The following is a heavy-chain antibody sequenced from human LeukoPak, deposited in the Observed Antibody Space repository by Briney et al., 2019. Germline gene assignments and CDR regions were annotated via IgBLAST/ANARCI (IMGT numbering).Heavy chain of an antibody. CDR1: GGSISGYY. J-gene: IGHJ4*02. Sequence: SETLSLTCTVSGGSISGYYWSWIRQPPGKGLEWIGYIYYSGSTSYNPSLKSRVTMSVDTSKNQFSLKLSSVTAADTALYYCARHHYASGTHTPYYFDYWGQGTLVTVSS. CDR2: IYYSGST. CDR3: ARHHYASGTHTPYYFDY. V-gene: IGHV4-59*01. D-gene: IGHD3-10*01.